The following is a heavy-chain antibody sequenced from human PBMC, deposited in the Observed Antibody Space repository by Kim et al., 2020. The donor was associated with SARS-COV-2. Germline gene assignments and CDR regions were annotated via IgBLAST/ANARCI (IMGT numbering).Heavy chain of an antibody. CDR3: ARLIVGTGQDRFDP. J-gene: IGHJ5*02. CDR2: IRKKANSYTT. V-gene: IGHV3-72*01. CDR1: GFTFSDHY. D-gene: IGHD3-22*01. Sequence: GGSLRLSCVASGFTFSDHYMEWVRQAPGKGLEWVGRIRKKANSYTTEYAASVKGRLTISRDESTNSLHLQMNSLKTEDTAVYYCARLIVGTGQDRFDPWGQGTLVTVPS.